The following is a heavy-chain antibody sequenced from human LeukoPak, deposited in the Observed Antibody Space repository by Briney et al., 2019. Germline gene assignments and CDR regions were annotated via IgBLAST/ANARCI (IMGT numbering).Heavy chain of an antibody. CDR3: ARVGAVDYYGMDV. D-gene: IGHD6-19*01. CDR2: IYYSGST. V-gene: IGHV4-31*11. Sequence: SETLSLTCAVYGGSFSGYYWSWIRQHPGKGLEWIGYIYYSGSTYYNPSLKSRVTISVDTSKNQFSLKLSSVTAADTAVYYCARVGAVDYYGMDVWGQGTTVTVSS. J-gene: IGHJ6*02. CDR1: GGSFSGYY.